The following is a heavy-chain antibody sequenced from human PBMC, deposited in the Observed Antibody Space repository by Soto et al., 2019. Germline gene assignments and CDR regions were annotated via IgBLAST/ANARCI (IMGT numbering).Heavy chain of an antibody. CDR1: GFTFSSYA. D-gene: IGHD3-22*01. Sequence: PGGSLRLSCAASGFTFSSYAMSWVRQAPGKGLEWVSAISGSGGSTYYADSVKGRFTISRDNSKNTLYLHMTSLRAEDTAVYYCAKADSSGYGVDYWGQGTLVTVSS. CDR2: ISGSGGST. V-gene: IGHV3-23*01. J-gene: IGHJ4*02. CDR3: AKADSSGYGVDY.